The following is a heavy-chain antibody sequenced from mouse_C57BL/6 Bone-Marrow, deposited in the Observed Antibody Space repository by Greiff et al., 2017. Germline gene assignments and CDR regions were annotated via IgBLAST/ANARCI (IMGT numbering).Heavy chain of an antibody. Sequence: QVQLQQSGAELVRPGASVKLSCKASGYTFTDYYINWVKQRPGQGLEWIARIYPGSGNTYYNEKFKGKATLTAEKSSSTAYMQISSLTSEDSAVYFGARDYYGSSFWYFDVWGTGTTVTVSS. J-gene: IGHJ1*03. CDR2: IYPGSGNT. CDR1: GYTFTDYY. D-gene: IGHD1-1*01. CDR3: ARDYYGSSFWYFDV. V-gene: IGHV1-76*01.